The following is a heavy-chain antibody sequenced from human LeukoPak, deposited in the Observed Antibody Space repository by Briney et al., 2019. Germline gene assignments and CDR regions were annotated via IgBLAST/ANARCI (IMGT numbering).Heavy chain of an antibody. Sequence: GGSLRLSCAASGFTFSNYWMSWVRQAPGKGLEWVANMKQDGSEKYYVDSVKGRFTIPRDNAKNSLYLQMNSLRVEDTAVYYCARKAYAMDVWGKGTTVTVSS. CDR1: GFTFSNYW. CDR2: MKQDGSEK. CDR3: ARKAYAMDV. J-gene: IGHJ6*04. V-gene: IGHV3-7*03.